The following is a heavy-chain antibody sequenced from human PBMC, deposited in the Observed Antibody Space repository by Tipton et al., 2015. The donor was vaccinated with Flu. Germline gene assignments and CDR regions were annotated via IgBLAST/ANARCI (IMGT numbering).Heavy chain of an antibody. J-gene: IGHJ4*02. V-gene: IGHV4-59*01. CDR1: GGSISNYY. Sequence: GLVKPSETLSLTCTVSGGSISNYYWSWIRQPPGKALEWIGYIYYSGSTNYNPSLKSRVTISEDTSKNQFSLSLRSVTAADTAVYYCGRGRAVDYWGQGTLVTVSS. CDR3: GRGRAVDY. CDR2: IYYSGST.